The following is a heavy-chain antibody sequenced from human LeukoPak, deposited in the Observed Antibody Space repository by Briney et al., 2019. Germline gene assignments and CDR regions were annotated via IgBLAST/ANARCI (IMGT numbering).Heavy chain of an antibody. CDR3: ARGMDWFDP. V-gene: IGHV4-31*03. Sequence: PSQTLSLTCTVSGGSISSGGYYWSWIRQHPGKGLEWIGYIYYSGSTYYTPSLKSRVTISVDTSENQFSLKLSSVTAADTAIYHCARGMDWFDPWGQGTLVTVSS. D-gene: IGHD2-8*01. CDR2: IYYSGST. CDR1: GGSISSGGYY. J-gene: IGHJ5*02.